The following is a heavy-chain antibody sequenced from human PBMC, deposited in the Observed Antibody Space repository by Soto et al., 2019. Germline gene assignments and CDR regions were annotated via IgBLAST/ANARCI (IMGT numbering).Heavy chain of an antibody. V-gene: IGHV5-10-1*01. Sequence: GESLKISCNGSGYIFTSYWISWVRQMPGKGLEWMGRIDPSDSYTNYSPSFQGHVTISADKSISTAYLQWSSLKASDTAMYYCASHYSSSHYGMDVWGQGTTVTVSS. D-gene: IGHD6-6*01. CDR3: ASHYSSSHYGMDV. CDR1: GYIFTSYW. J-gene: IGHJ6*02. CDR2: IDPSDSYT.